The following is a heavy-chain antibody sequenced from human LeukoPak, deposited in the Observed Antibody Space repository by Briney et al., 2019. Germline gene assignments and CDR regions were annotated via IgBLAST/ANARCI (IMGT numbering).Heavy chain of an antibody. D-gene: IGHD3-22*01. J-gene: IGHJ4*02. Sequence: SETLSLTCTVSGGSISSYYWSWIRQPPGKGLEWIGYIYYSGSTNYNPSLKSRVTISVDTSKSQFSLKLSSVTAADTAVYYCARHRQPYYYDSSGYYFDYWGQGTLVTVSS. CDR3: ARHRQPYYYDSSGYYFDY. CDR1: GGSISSYY. CDR2: IYYSGST. V-gene: IGHV4-59*08.